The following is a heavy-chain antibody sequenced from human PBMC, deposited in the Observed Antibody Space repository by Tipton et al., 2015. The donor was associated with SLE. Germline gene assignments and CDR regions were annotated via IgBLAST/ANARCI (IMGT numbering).Heavy chain of an antibody. Sequence: SLRLSCAASGFTFSSYAMHWVRQAPGKGLEWVAVISYDGSNKYYADSVKGRFTISRDNSKNTLYLQMNSLRAEDTAVYYCAKKNQAGSSSWYDYWGQGTLVTVSS. D-gene: IGHD6-13*01. CDR3: AKKNQAGSSSWYDY. V-gene: IGHV3-30-3*01. CDR1: GFTFSSYA. J-gene: IGHJ4*02. CDR2: ISYDGSNK.